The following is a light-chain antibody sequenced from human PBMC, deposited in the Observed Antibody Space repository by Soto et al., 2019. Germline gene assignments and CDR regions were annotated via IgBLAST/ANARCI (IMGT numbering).Light chain of an antibody. CDR2: EDN. J-gene: IGLJ2*01. V-gene: IGLV6-57*02. Sequence: NFMLTQPHSVSESPGKTVTISCTGSSGSIASNYVQWYQLRPGSAPTTVIYEDNQRPSGVPDRFSGSIDSSSNSASLTISGLKTEDEADYYCQSYDSSNHGVFGGGTQLTVL. CDR3: QSYDSSNHGV. CDR1: SGSIASNY.